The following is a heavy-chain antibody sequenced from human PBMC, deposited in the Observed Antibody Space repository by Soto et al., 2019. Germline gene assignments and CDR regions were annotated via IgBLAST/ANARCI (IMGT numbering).Heavy chain of an antibody. D-gene: IGHD2-2*01. CDR3: AKGVPAATRYFQH. Sequence: PGGSLRLSCAASGFTFRTYNMNWVRQAPGKGLEWVSYISSSSSTIYYADSVKGRFTISRDNAKNSLYLQMNSLRAEDTAVYYCAKGVPAATRYFQHWGQGTLVTVSS. CDR2: ISSSSSTI. CDR1: GFTFRTYN. J-gene: IGHJ1*01. V-gene: IGHV3-48*01.